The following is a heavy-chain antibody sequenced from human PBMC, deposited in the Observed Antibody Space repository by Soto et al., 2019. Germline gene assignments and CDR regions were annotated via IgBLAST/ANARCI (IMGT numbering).Heavy chain of an antibody. V-gene: IGHV3-33*01. CDR2: IWDGGNKK. Sequence: QVQLVESGGGVVQPGRSLRLSCAASGFTFSHYGLHWVRQAPGKGLEWVAVIWDGGNKKYYADSVKGRFTISRDNSENMMYLQMNSLRAEDKAVYYCVRGGNIAGAFDIWGQGTMVTVSS. CDR1: GFTFSHYG. J-gene: IGHJ3*02. CDR3: VRGGNIAGAFDI. D-gene: IGHD3-16*01.